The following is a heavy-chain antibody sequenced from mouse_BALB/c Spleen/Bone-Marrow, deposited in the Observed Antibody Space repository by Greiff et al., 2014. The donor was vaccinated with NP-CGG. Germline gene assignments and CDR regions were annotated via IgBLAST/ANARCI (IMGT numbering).Heavy chain of an antibody. J-gene: IGHJ2*01. CDR3: ARGGSSSFDY. D-gene: IGHD1-1*01. V-gene: IGHV1S81*02. Sequence: QVQLQQSGAELVKPGASVKLSCKASGYTFTSYWMHRVKQRPGQGLEWIGEINPSNGRTNYNEKFKSKTTLTVDKSSSTDYMQLSSLTSEDSAVYYCARGGSSSFDYWGQGTTLTVSS. CDR1: GYTFTSYW. CDR2: INPSNGRT.